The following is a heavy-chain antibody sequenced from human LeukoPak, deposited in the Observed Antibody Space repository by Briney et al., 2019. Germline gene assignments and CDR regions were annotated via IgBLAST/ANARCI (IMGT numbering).Heavy chain of an antibody. V-gene: IGHV3-74*01. CDR1: GFTFSRYW. CDR2: IDSDGTNR. D-gene: IGHD3-22*01. J-gene: IGHJ4*02. CDR3: AKNRDSSDYPRDFDY. Sequence: GGSLRLSCAASGFTFSRYWMHWVRQAPGKGLVWDSRIDSDGTNRDYADSVKGRFTISRDNAKNTVYLQMNSLRTEDTAVYYCAKNRDSSDYPRDFDYWGQGTLVTVSS.